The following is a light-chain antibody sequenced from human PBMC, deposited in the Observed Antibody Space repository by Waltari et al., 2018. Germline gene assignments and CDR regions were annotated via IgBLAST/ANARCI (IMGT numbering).Light chain of an antibody. CDR1: QSISSY. V-gene: IGKV1-39*01. CDR2: AGS. CDR3: QQSYSTPRT. Sequence: DIQMTQSPSSLSASVGDRVTITCRASQSISSYLNWYQQKPGKAPKLLIYAGSSLQSGVPSRFSGSGSWTDFTLTISSLQPEDFATYYCQQSYSTPRTFGQGTKLEIK. J-gene: IGKJ2*01.